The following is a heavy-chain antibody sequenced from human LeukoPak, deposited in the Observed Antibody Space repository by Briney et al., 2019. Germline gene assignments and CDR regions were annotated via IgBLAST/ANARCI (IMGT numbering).Heavy chain of an antibody. CDR1: GFTFSSYW. CDR3: TTDLWFGELMFDY. D-gene: IGHD3-10*01. V-gene: IGHV3-15*01. CDR2: IKSKTDGGTT. Sequence: GGSLRLSCAASGFTFSSYWMSWVRQAPGKGLEWVGRIKSKTDGGTTDYAAPVKGRFSISRDDSKNTLYLQMNSLKTEDTAVYYCTTDLWFGELMFDYWGQGTLVTVSS. J-gene: IGHJ4*02.